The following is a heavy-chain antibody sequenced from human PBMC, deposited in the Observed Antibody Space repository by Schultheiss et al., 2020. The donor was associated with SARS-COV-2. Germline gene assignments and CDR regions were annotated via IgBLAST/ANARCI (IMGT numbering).Heavy chain of an antibody. Sequence: GGSLRLSCAASGFTFSSYAMHWVRQAPGKGLEWVADIKCDGSEKYYVDSVKGRFTISRDNSKNTLYLQMNSLRAEDTAVYYCAKVIGRGYWGQGTLVTVSS. D-gene: IGHD2/OR15-2a*01. CDR2: IKCDGSEK. CDR1: GFTFSSYA. CDR3: AKVIGRGY. J-gene: IGHJ4*02. V-gene: IGHV3-33*06.